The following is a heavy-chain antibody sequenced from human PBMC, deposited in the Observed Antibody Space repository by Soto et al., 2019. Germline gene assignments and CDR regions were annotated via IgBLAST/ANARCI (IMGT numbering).Heavy chain of an antibody. CDR3: ARGSILWRSAPGY. J-gene: IGHJ4*02. CDR1: GGSFSGYY. V-gene: IGHV4-34*01. Sequence: SETLSLTCAVYGGSFSGYYWSWIRQPPGKGLEWIGEINHSGSTNYNPSLKSRVTISVDTSKNQFSLKLSSVTAADTAVYYFARGSILWRSAPGYWGQGTLVTVSS. CDR2: INHSGST. D-gene: IGHD2-21*01.